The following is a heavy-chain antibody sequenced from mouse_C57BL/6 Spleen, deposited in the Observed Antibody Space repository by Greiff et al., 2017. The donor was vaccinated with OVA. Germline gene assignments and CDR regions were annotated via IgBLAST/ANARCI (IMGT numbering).Heavy chain of an antibody. CDR1: GFSLTSYG. CDR3: ARKDFAY. J-gene: IGHJ3*01. CDR2: IWSGGST. Sequence: VQRVESGPGLVQPSQSLSITCTVSGFSLTSYGVHWVRQSPGKGLEWLGVIWSGGSTDYNAAFISRLSISKDNSKSQVFFKMNSLQADDTAIYYCARKDFAYWGQGTLVTVSA. V-gene: IGHV2-2*01.